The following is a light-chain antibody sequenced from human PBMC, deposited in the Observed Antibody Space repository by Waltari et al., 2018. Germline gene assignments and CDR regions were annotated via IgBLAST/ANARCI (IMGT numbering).Light chain of an antibody. CDR3: QQRSNWPPMYT. CDR2: DAS. J-gene: IGKJ2*01. CDR1: QSVNTY. Sequence: DIVLTQSPATLSLSPGERATLSCRASQSVNTYLAWYQQKPGQPPRLLTYDASNRATGIPARFGGSGSGTDFTLTISSLEPEDFAVYYCQQRSNWPPMYTFGQGTKLEIK. V-gene: IGKV3-11*01.